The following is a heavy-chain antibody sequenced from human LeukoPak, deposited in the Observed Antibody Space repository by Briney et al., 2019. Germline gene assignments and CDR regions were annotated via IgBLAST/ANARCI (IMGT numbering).Heavy chain of an antibody. CDR2: IYSGGST. CDR1: GFTVSSNY. CDR3: ARGGYLGNRELDP. J-gene: IGHJ5*02. D-gene: IGHD2-21*01. Sequence: GGSLRLSCAASGFTVSSNYMSWVRQAPGKGLEWVSVIYSGGSTYYADSGKGRFTISRDNSKNTLYLQINSLRGEDQAVYYCARGGYLGNRELDPWGQGTLVTVSS. V-gene: IGHV3-66*01.